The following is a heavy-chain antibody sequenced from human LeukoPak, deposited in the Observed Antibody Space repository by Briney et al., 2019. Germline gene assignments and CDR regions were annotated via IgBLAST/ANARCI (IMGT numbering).Heavy chain of an antibody. CDR1: GFTFSSYE. CDR2: ISSSGSTI. J-gene: IGHJ4*02. Sequence: PGGSLRLSCAASGFTFSSYEMNWVRQAPGKGLELVSYISSSGSTIYYADSVKGRFTISIDNAKNSLYLQMNSLRAEDTAVYYCAIRGSRMVRHYWGQGTLVTVSS. CDR3: AIRGSRMVRHY. V-gene: IGHV3-48*03. D-gene: IGHD3-10*01.